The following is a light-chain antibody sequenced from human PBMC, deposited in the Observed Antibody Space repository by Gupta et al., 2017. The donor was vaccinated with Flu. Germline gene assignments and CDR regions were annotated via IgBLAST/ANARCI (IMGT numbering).Light chain of an antibody. CDR3: QVWDSGSDHHVI. Sequence: SYVLTQPPSVSVAPGQTATSTCGGNNIGSTGVHWYQQKPGQAPVLVVYYDSDRPSGIPERFSCANSANTATLTISRVEAGDEADYYCQVWDSGSDHHVIFGGGTKLTVL. V-gene: IGLV3-21*02. CDR2: YDS. CDR1: NIGSTG. J-gene: IGLJ2*01.